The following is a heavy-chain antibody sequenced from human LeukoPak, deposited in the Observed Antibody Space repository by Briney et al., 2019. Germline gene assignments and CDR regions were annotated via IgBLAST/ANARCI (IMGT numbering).Heavy chain of an antibody. CDR3: AKDYYDILTGYSYYYGMDV. Sequence: GRSLRLSCAASGFAFSSYGMHWVRQAPGKGLEWVAVISYDGSNKYYADSVKGRFTISRDNSKNTLYLQMNSLRAEDTAVYYCAKDYYDILTGYSYYYGMDVWGQGTTVTVSS. J-gene: IGHJ6*02. CDR1: GFAFSSYG. D-gene: IGHD3-9*01. V-gene: IGHV3-30*18. CDR2: ISYDGSNK.